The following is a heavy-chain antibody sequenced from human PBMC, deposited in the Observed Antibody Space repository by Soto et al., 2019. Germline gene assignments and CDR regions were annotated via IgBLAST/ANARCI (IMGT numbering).Heavy chain of an antibody. CDR3: ARGNEATPLQLLDY. Sequence: GGSLRLSCAASGFTFSSCSMNWVRQAPGKGLEWVSSISSSSSYIYYADSVMGRFTISRDNAKNSLYLQMNSLRAEDTAVYYCARGNEATPLQLLDYWGQGTLVTDSS. J-gene: IGHJ4*02. CDR2: ISSSSSYI. V-gene: IGHV3-21*01. D-gene: IGHD5-12*01. CDR1: GFTFSSCS.